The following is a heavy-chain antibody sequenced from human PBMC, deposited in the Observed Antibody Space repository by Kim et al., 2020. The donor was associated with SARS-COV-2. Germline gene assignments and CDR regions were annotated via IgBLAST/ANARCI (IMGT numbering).Heavy chain of an antibody. V-gene: IGHV4-59*01. CDR2: IYYSGST. CDR3: ARGGGPSGSYFGYYYYGMDV. D-gene: IGHD1-26*01. Sequence: SETLSLTCTVSGGSISSYYWSWIRQPPGKGLEWIGYIYYSGSTNYNPSLKSRVTISVDTSKNQFSLKLSSVTAADTAVYYCARGGGPSGSYFGYYYYGMDVWGQGTTVTVSS. J-gene: IGHJ6*02. CDR1: GGSISSYY.